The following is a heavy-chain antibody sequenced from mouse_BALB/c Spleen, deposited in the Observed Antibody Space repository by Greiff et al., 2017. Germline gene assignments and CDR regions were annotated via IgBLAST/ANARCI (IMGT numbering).Heavy chain of an antibody. Sequence: QVQLKESGAELARPGASVKLSCKASGYTFTSYWMQWVKQRPGQGLEWIGAIYPGDGDTRYTQKFKGKATLTADKSSSTAYMQLSSLASEDSAVYYCARADYYGDYWGQGTTLTVSS. V-gene: IGHV1-87*01. CDR3: ARADYYGDY. D-gene: IGHD1-1*01. J-gene: IGHJ2*01. CDR2: IYPGDGDT. CDR1: GYTFTSYW.